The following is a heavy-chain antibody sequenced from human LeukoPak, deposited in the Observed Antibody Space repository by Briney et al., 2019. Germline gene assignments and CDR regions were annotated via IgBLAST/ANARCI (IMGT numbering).Heavy chain of an antibody. D-gene: IGHD2-15*01. CDR2: ISGSGGST. Sequence: GGSLRLSCAASGFTFSSYAMSWVRQAPGKGLEWVSSISGSGGSTYYADSVKGRFTISRDNSKNTLYLQMNSLRAEDTDVYYCANLQWSIGFDAFDIWGQGTMVTVSS. CDR1: GFTFSSYA. J-gene: IGHJ3*02. CDR3: ANLQWSIGFDAFDI. V-gene: IGHV3-23*01.